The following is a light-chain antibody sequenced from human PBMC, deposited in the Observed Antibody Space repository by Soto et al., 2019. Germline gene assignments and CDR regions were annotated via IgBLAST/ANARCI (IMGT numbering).Light chain of an antibody. CDR3: SLYTSSTTDV. CDR1: SSDVDGYDY. CDR2: DVN. J-gene: IGLJ1*01. Sequence: QSVLTQPASVSGSPGQSITISCTGTSSDVDGYDYVAWYQQHPGKAPKLMLYDVNNRPPWVSNRFSGSKSGNTASLTISGLQAEDEADYYCSLYTSSTTDVFGTGTKLTVL. V-gene: IGLV2-14*01.